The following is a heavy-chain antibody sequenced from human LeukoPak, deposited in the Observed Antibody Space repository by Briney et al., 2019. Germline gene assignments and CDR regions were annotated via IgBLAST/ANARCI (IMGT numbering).Heavy chain of an antibody. CDR2: IKSKPHGGTT. J-gene: IGHJ4*02. D-gene: IGHD3-9*01. CDR3: TTWNYDKLTGYSI. Sequence: GGSLRLSCAASGFSFKNVWMSWVRQAPGKGLEWVGRIKSKPHGGTTDYAAAVKGRFTISRDDSKSTLYLQMNSLKTEDTALYYCTTWNYDKLTGYSIWGQGTLVTVSS. CDR1: GFSFKNVW. V-gene: IGHV3-15*01.